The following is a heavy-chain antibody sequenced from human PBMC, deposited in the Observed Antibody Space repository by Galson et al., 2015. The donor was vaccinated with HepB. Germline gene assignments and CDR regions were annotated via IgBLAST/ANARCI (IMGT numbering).Heavy chain of an antibody. V-gene: IGHV3-23*01. CDR2: ISESDGTT. Sequence: SLRLSCAASGFTFSDYYMSWVRQAPGKGLEWVSGISESDGTTYYADSVRGRFTISRDISKNTLYLQMNSLRAEDTAVYYCARDPDDTNGYYLTFEYWGQGTLVTVSS. CDR1: GFTFSDYY. D-gene: IGHD3-22*01. CDR3: ARDPDDTNGYYLTFEY. J-gene: IGHJ4*02.